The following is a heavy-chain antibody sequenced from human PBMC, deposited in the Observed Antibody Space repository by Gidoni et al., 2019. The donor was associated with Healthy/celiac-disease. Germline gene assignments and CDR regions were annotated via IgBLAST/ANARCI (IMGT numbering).Heavy chain of an antibody. CDR2: IYWNDDK. V-gene: IGHV2-5*01. Sequence: QITLKESGPTLVKPTQTLTLTCTFSGFSLSTSGVGVGWIRQPPGKALEWLALIYWNDDKRYSPSLKSRLTITKDTSKNQVVLTMTNMDPVDTATYYCAHSLPPGFLSSGWYSPFDYWGQGTLVTVSS. J-gene: IGHJ4*02. CDR3: AHSLPPGFLSSGWYSPFDY. D-gene: IGHD6-19*01. CDR1: GFSLSTSGVG.